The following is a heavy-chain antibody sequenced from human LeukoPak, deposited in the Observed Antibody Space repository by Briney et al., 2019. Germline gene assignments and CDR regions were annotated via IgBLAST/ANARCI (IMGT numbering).Heavy chain of an antibody. V-gene: IGHV1-46*01. CDR1: GYIFTNYY. Sequence: RASVKVSCKASGYIFTNYYIHWLRQAPGQGLEWMGLIKPTPDSTNYAQNFRGRVTMTRDTSTSTVYMELSSLRSEDTALYFCAGEFVGGNENSMDVWGQGTTVAVS. CDR2: IKPTPDST. D-gene: IGHD4-23*01. J-gene: IGHJ6*02. CDR3: AGEFVGGNENSMDV.